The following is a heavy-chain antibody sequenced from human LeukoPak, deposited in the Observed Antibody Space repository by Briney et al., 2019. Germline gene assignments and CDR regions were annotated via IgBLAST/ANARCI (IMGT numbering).Heavy chain of an antibody. CDR2: INPNSGGT. Sequence: ASVKVSWKASGYTSTGYYMHWVRQAPGQGLEWMGWINPNSGGTNYAQKFQGRVTMTRDTSISTAYMELSRLRSDDTAVYYCARDNLYSYGYGNAFDIWGQGTMVTVSS. CDR1: GYTSTGYY. CDR3: ARDNLYSYGYGNAFDI. J-gene: IGHJ3*02. D-gene: IGHD5-18*01. V-gene: IGHV1-2*02.